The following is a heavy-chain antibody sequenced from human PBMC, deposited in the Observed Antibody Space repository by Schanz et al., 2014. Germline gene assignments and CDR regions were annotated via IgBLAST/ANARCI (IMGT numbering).Heavy chain of an antibody. CDR2: ISPYNGNT. J-gene: IGHJ3*02. CDR3: ARDIQYHYDTSGPVGAFDI. CDR1: GGTFSTYT. V-gene: IGHV1-18*01. Sequence: QVQLVQSGAEVKKPGSSVKVSCKASGGTFSTYTISWVRQAPGQGLEWMGWISPYNGNTNYAQKLQGRVTMTADTSTSTAYMDLSSLRSDDTAVYYCARDIQYHYDTSGPVGAFDIWGQGTVXTVSS. D-gene: IGHD3-22*01.